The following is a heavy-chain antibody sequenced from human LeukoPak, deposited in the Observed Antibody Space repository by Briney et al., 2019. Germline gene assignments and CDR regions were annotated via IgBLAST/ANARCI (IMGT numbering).Heavy chain of an antibody. CDR1: GFTFSNYA. CDR2: ISSSGSTI. V-gene: IGHV3-48*04. J-gene: IGHJ4*02. Sequence: PGGSLRLFCAASGFTFSNYAMNWVRQAPGKGLEWVSYISSSGSTIYYADSVKGRFTISRDNAKSSLYLQMNSLRAEDTAVYYCAREAAAGLDYWGQGTLVTVSS. CDR3: AREAAAGLDY. D-gene: IGHD6-13*01.